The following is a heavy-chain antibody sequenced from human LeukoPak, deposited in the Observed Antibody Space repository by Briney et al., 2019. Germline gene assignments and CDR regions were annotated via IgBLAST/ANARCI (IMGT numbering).Heavy chain of an antibody. CDR1: GGSFSGYY. D-gene: IGHD6-6*01. V-gene: IGHV4-34*01. CDR2: INHSGST. Sequence: SETLSLTCAVYGGSFSGYYWSWIRQPPGKGLEWIGEINHSGSTNYNPSLKSRVTISVDTSKNQFSLKLSSVTAADTAVYYCARHPSGSSIADLYGMDVWGQGTTVTVSS. J-gene: IGHJ6*02. CDR3: ARHPSGSSIADLYGMDV.